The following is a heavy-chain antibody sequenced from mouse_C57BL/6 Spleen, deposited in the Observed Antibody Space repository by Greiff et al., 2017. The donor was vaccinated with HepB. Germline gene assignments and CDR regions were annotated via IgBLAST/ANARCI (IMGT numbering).Heavy chain of an antibody. V-gene: IGHV3-6*01. CDR1: GYSITSGYY. Sequence: EVQLQQSGPGLVKPSQSLSLTCSVTGYSITSGYYWNWIRQFPGNKLEWMGYISYDGSNNYNPSLKNRISITRDTSKNQFFLKLNSVTTEDTATYYCASGLPFDYWGQGTTLTVSS. CDR3: ASGLPFDY. CDR2: ISYDGSN. D-gene: IGHD3-1*01. J-gene: IGHJ2*01.